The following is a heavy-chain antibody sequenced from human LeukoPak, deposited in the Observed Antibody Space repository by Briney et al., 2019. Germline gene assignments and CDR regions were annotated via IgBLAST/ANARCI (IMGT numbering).Heavy chain of an antibody. V-gene: IGHV4-59*01. CDR1: GGSISTYY. J-gene: IGHJ4*02. D-gene: IGHD5-18*01. CDR2: IHYSGST. CDR3: AREYSYGYSYYFDY. Sequence: SETLSLTCTVSGGSISTYYGSWIRQPPGKGLEWIGFIHYSGSTKYNPSLNSRVTISVDTSKNQFYLTLSSVTAADTAVYYCAREYSYGYSYYFDYWGQGTLVTVSS.